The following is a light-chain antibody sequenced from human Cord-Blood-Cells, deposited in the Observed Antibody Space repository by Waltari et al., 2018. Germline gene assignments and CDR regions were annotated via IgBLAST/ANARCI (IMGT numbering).Light chain of an antibody. Sequence: EIVMTQSPATLSVSPGERATLSCRASQSVSSNLAWYQQKPGQAPRLLIYGASTRATGIPVRFSGSGSGTEFTLTISSLQSEDFAVYYCQQYNNWPPGFTFGPGTKVDIK. CDR3: QQYNNWPPGFT. V-gene: IGKV3D-15*01. CDR2: GAS. CDR1: QSVSSN. J-gene: IGKJ3*01.